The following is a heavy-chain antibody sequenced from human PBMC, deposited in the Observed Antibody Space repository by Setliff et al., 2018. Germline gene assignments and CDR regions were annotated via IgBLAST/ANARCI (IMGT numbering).Heavy chain of an antibody. Sequence: PGGSLRLSCAASGLTLINNGFHWVRQAPGKGLEWVAIIWHDGTNKYYADSVKGRFDISRDSSKNTVYLQMNSLRAEDTAVYYCARELTIVVPPALALDVWGKGTTVTVSS. CDR2: IWHDGTNK. V-gene: IGHV3-33*01. J-gene: IGHJ6*04. D-gene: IGHD2-2*01. CDR3: ARELTIVVPPALALDV. CDR1: GLTLINNG.